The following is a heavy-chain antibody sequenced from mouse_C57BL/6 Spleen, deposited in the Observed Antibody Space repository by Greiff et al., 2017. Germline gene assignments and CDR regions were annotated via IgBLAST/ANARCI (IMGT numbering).Heavy chain of an antibody. CDR3: ARSDDDYDDYAMDY. Sequence: QVQLKQSGAELVKPGASVKISCKASGYAFSSYWMNWVKQRPGKGLEWIGQIYPGDGDTNYNGKFKGKATLTADKSSSTAYMQLSSLTSEDSAVYFCARSDDDYDDYAMDYWGQGTSVTVSS. V-gene: IGHV1-80*01. D-gene: IGHD2-4*01. CDR1: GYAFSSYW. J-gene: IGHJ4*01. CDR2: IYPGDGDT.